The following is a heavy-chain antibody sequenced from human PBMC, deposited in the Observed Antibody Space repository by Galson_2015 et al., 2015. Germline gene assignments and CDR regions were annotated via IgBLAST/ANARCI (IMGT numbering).Heavy chain of an antibody. J-gene: IGHJ5*02. Sequence: SLRLSCAASGFTFNNYAMSWVRQAPGMGPEWVSTISGSGASAYYTDSVKGRFTISRDNSKNTLYLQMNSLRAEDTAIYYCAKDRTLTWIDRFDPWGQGTLVTVSS. CDR2: ISGSGASA. V-gene: IGHV3-23*01. CDR3: AKDRTLTWIDRFDP. D-gene: IGHD4-11*01. CDR1: GFTFNNYA.